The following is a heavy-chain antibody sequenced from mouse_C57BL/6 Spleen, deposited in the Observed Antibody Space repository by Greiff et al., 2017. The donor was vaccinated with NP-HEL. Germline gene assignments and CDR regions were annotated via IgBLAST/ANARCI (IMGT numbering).Heavy chain of an antibody. CDR1: GFSLTSYG. CDR3: ARNRDYSNYGGFAY. Sequence: VKLMESGPGLVQPSQSLSITCTVSGFSLTSYGVHWVRQSPGKGLEWLGVIWSGGSTDYNAAFISRLSISKDNSKSQVFFKMNSLQADDTAIYYCARNRDYSNYGGFAYWGQGTLVTVSA. D-gene: IGHD2-5*01. V-gene: IGHV2-2*01. CDR2: IWSGGST. J-gene: IGHJ3*01.